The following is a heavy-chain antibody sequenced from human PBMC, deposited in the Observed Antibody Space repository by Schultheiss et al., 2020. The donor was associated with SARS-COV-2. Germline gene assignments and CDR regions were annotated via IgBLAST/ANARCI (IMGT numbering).Heavy chain of an antibody. CDR3: ARGAEPGLGY. J-gene: IGHJ4*02. CDR1: GGSISGHY. D-gene: IGHD1-14*01. CDR2: IHTSGST. Sequence: SETLSLTCTVSGGSISGHYWSWIRQSAGKGLEWIGRIHTSGSTNYNPSLRSRVTISVDTSKNQFSLKLSSVTAADTAVYYCARGAEPGLGYWGQGTLVTVSS. V-gene: IGHV4-4*07.